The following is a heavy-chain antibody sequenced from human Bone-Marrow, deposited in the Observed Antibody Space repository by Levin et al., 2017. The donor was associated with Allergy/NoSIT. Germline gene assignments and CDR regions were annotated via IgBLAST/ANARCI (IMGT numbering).Heavy chain of an antibody. CDR3: AKEGGYDWGYYYYYYGMDV. CDR1: GFTFSSYG. V-gene: IGHV3-30*18. Sequence: GGSLRLSCAASGFTFSSYGMHWVRQAPGKGLEWVAVISYDGSNKYYADSVKGRFTISRDNSKNTLYLQMNSLRAEDTAVYYCAKEGGYDWGYYYYYYGMDVWGQGTTVTVSS. D-gene: IGHD5-12*01. J-gene: IGHJ6*02. CDR2: ISYDGSNK.